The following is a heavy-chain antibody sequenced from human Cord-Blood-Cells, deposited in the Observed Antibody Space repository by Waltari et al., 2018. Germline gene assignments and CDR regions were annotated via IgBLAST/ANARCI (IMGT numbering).Heavy chain of an antibody. D-gene: IGHD6-13*01. CDR1: GYPFTSYD. V-gene: IGHV1-8*01. J-gene: IGHJ4*02. CDR2: MNPNGGNT. Sequence: QVQLVQSGAEATKPGASVKASCNASGYPFTSYDINWVRQATGQGLEWMGWMNPNGGNTGYAQKFQGRVTMTRNTSISTAYMELSSLRSEDTAVYYCARDNSSWFDYWGQGTLVTVSS. CDR3: ARDNSSWFDY.